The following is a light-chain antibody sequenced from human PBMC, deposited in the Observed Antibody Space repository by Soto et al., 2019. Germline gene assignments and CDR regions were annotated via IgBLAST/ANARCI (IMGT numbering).Light chain of an antibody. J-gene: IGLJ1*01. CDR3: SSYTTSSNYV. CDR2: EVS. CDR1: SSDVGSYNF. Sequence: QSALTQPASVSGSPGQSITISCTGTSSDVGSYNFVSWYQQLPGKAPKFMIYEVSNRASEVSNRFSGSKSGNTASLTISGLQAEDEADYYCSSYTTSSNYVFGSGTKVTVL. V-gene: IGLV2-14*01.